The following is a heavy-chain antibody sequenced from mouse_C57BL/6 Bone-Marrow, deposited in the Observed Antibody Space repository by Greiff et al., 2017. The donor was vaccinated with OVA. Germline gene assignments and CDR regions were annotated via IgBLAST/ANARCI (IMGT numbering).Heavy chain of an antibody. J-gene: IGHJ4*01. CDR2: IDPETGGT. CDR1: GYTFTDYE. CDR3: TLYRNYYYAMDY. V-gene: IGHV1-15*01. Sequence: VQLQQSGAELVRPGASVTLSCKASGYTFTDYEMHWVKQTPVHGLEWIGAIDPETGGTAYNQKFKGKAILTADQSSSTAYMDLRSLTSEDSAVYFYTLYRNYYYAMDYWGQGTSVTVSA. D-gene: IGHD2-5*01.